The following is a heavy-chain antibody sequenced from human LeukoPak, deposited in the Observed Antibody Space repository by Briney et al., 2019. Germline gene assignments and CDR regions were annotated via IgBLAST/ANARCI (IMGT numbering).Heavy chain of an antibody. CDR2: IRSKANSYAT. CDR1: GFTFSGSA. Sequence: PGGSLRLSCAASGFTFSGSAMNWVRQASGKGLEWVGRIRSKANSYATAYAASVKGRFTISRDDSKNTAYLQMNSLKTEDTAVYYCTSPTAGGPDYWGQGTLVTVSS. CDR3: TSPTAGGPDY. J-gene: IGHJ4*02. D-gene: IGHD4-17*01. V-gene: IGHV3-73*01.